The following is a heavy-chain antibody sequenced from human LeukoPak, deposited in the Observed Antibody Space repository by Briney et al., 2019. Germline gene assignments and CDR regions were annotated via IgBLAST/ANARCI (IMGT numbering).Heavy chain of an antibody. CDR3: AKDRRGSGSVIDY. D-gene: IGHD3-10*01. V-gene: IGHV3-30*02. Sequence: DSVTSRFTISRDNSKNTLYLQMNSLRAEDTAMYYCAKDRRGSGSVIDYWGQGTLVTVSS. J-gene: IGHJ4*02.